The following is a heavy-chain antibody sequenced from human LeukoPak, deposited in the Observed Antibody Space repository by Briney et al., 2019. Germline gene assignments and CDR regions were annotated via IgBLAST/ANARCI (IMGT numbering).Heavy chain of an antibody. CDR1: GFTVSTNY. J-gene: IGHJ4*02. CDR3: ARRVGYCSSTSCYGYFDY. D-gene: IGHD2-2*01. CDR2: IYSGGST. Sequence: PGGSLRLSCAASGFTVSTNYMTWVRQALGKGLEWVSVIYSGGSTYYAGSVKGRFTISRDNSKNTLYLQMNSLRAEDTAVYYCARRVGYCSSTSCYGYFDYWGQGTLVTVSS. V-gene: IGHV3-53*01.